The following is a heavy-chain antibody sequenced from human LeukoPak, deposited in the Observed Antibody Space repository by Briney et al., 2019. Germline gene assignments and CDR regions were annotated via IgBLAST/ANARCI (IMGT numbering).Heavy chain of an antibody. D-gene: IGHD6-19*01. CDR3: ARGGSGWSKTPDY. CDR1: GGSISSYY. J-gene: IGHJ4*02. CDR2: IYYSGST. V-gene: IGHV4-59*01. Sequence: PSETLSLTCTVSGGSISSYYWSWIRQPPGKGLEWIGYIYYSGSTNYNPSLESRVTISVDTSKNQFSLKLSSVTAADTAVYYCARGGSGWSKTPDYWGQGTLVTVSS.